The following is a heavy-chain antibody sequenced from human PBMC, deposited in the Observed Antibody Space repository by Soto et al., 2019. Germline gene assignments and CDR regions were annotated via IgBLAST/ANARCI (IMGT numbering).Heavy chain of an antibody. CDR2: ISYDGSNK. CDR1: GFRFMSYA. Sequence: VXSIRLACAASGFRFMSYAMHWVRQAPGKGLEWVAVISYDGSNKYYADSVKGRFTISRDNSKNTLYLQMNSLRAEDTAVYYCARDDGPVDYWGQGTLVPFSS. V-gene: IGHV3-30-3*01. J-gene: IGHJ4*02. CDR3: ARDDGPVDY.